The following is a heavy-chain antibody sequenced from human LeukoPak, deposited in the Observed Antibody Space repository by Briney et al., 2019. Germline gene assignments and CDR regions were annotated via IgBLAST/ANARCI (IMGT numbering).Heavy chain of an antibody. CDR3: ARGLSYDYVWGSYRRPKYFDY. CDR1: GGSFSGYY. V-gene: IGHV4-34*01. Sequence: SETPSLTCAVYGGSFSGYYWSWIRQPPGKGLEWIGEINHSGSTNYNPSLKSRVTISVDTSKNQFSLKLSSVTAADTAVYYCARGLSYDYVWGSYRRPKYFDYWGQGTLVTVSS. J-gene: IGHJ4*02. CDR2: INHSGST. D-gene: IGHD3-16*02.